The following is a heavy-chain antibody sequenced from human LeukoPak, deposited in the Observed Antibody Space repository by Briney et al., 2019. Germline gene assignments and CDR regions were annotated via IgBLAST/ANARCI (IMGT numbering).Heavy chain of an antibody. CDR3: ARGRVGKPLNWFDP. D-gene: IGHD1-26*01. CDR1: GFTFSSYS. Sequence: GGSLRLSCAASGFTFSSYSMNWVRQAPGKGLEWVSSISSSSSYIYYADSVKGRFTISRDNAKNSLYLQMNSLRAEDTAVYYCARGRVGKPLNWFDPWGQGTLVTVSS. CDR2: ISSSSSYI. J-gene: IGHJ5*02. V-gene: IGHV3-21*01.